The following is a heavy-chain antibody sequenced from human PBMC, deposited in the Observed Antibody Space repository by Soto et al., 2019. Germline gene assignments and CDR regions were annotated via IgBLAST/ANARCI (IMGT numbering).Heavy chain of an antibody. J-gene: IGHJ4*02. Sequence: PSETLSLTCTVSGGSISSYYWSWIRQPPGKGLEWIGYIYYSGSTNYNPSLKSRVTISVDTSKNQFSLKLSSVTAADTAVYYCARQGVSIVGATASSYFDYWGQGTLVTVSS. CDR1: GGSISSYY. D-gene: IGHD1-26*01. CDR2: IYYSGST. V-gene: IGHV4-59*08. CDR3: ARQGVSIVGATASSYFDY.